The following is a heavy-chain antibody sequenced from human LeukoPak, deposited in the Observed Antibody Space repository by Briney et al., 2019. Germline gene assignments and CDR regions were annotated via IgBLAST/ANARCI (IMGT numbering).Heavy chain of an antibody. CDR1: GYTFTSYY. V-gene: IGHV1-46*01. Sequence: ASVKVSCKASGYTFTSYYMHWVRQAPGQGLEWMGIINPSGGSTSYAQKFQGRVTMTTDTSTSTVYMELSSLRSEDTAVYYCAREGGDILPVSRGGYFDYWGQEPLFTVPS. CDR2: INPSGGST. D-gene: IGHD3-9*01. CDR3: AREGGDILPVSRGGYFDY. J-gene: IGHJ4*02.